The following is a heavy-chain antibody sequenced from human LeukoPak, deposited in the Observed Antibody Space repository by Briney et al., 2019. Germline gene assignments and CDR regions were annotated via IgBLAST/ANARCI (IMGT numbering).Heavy chain of an antibody. D-gene: IGHD4-17*01. CDR2: INPNSGGT. J-gene: IGHJ3*02. CDR3: AREETTVTEDAFDI. V-gene: IGHV1-2*02. CDR1: GYTFTCYY. Sequence: ASVKVSCKASGYTFTCYYMHWVRQAPGQGLEWMGWINPNSGGTNYAQKFQGRVTMTRDTSISTAYMELSRLRSDDTAVYYCAREETTVTEDAFDIWGQGTMVTVSS.